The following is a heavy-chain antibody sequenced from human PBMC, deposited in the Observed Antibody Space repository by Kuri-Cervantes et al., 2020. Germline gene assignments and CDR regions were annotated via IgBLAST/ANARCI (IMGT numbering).Heavy chain of an antibody. CDR1: GGTFSSYA. V-gene: IGHV1-69*05. CDR3: ARDRVVGALRAFDI. Sequence: SVKVSCKASGGTFSSYAISWVRQAPGQGLEWMGGIIPIFGTANYAQKFQGRVTITTDESTSTAYMGLSSLRSEDTAVYYCARDRVVGALRAFDIWGQGTMVTVSS. D-gene: IGHD1-26*01. CDR2: IIPIFGTA. J-gene: IGHJ3*02.